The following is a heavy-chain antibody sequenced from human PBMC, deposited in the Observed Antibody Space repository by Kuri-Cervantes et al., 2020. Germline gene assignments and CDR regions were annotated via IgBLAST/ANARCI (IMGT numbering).Heavy chain of an antibody. CDR1: GFTFSDYG. CDR3: AKTRGVAVAGPFDF. Sequence: GESLKISCAASGFTFSDYGMHWVRQAPGKGLEWVSGIGGSGISTQYADPVKGRFTISRDNSKNTLYLQMNSLRAEDTAVYFCAKTRGVAVAGPFDFWGQGILVTVSS. V-gene: IGHV3-23*05. CDR2: IGGSGIST. D-gene: IGHD6-19*01. J-gene: IGHJ4*02.